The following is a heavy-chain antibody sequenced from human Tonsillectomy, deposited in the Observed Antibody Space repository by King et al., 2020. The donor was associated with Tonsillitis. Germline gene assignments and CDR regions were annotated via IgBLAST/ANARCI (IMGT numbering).Heavy chain of an antibody. Sequence: HVQLVESGAEVKKPEASVKVSCKASGYTFTGYYIHWVRQAPGQGLEWMGWINPYSGGTNYAQKFQGRVTMTRDTSISTAYMELSSLTSDDTAVYYCARNATVYTNWFTNWFGPWGQGTLVTVSS. J-gene: IGHJ5*02. D-gene: IGHD1-1*01. V-gene: IGHV1-2*02. CDR2: INPYSGGT. CDR3: ARNATVYTNWFTNWFGP. CDR1: GYTFTGYY.